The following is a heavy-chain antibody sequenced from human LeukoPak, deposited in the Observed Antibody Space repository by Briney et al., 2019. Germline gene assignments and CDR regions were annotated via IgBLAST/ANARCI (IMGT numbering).Heavy chain of an antibody. Sequence: PGGSLRLSCAASGFTFSSYSINWVRQAPGKGLEWVSSISSSSSYIYYADSVKGRFTISRDNSKNTLYLQMNSLRAEDTAVYYCAKDDFIGSGWYVWNYWGQGTLVTVSS. CDR1: GFTFSSYS. J-gene: IGHJ4*02. V-gene: IGHV3-21*04. D-gene: IGHD6-19*01. CDR2: ISSSSSYI. CDR3: AKDDFIGSGWYVWNY.